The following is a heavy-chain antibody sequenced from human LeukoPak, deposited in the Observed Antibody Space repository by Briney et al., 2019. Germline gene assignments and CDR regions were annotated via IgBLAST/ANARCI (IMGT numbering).Heavy chain of an antibody. V-gene: IGHV3-30-3*01. D-gene: IGHD6-19*01. CDR2: LSYDGSNT. J-gene: IGHJ4*02. CDR1: GFIFSSYT. CDR3: ARSYRSGWYYFDY. Sequence: GRSLRLSCAAPGFIFSSYTMHWVRQAPGKGLEWVAGLSYDGSNTNHADPVKGRFTISRDNSKNTVHLQMNSLRAEDTAVYYCARSYRSGWYYFDYWGQGTLVTVSS.